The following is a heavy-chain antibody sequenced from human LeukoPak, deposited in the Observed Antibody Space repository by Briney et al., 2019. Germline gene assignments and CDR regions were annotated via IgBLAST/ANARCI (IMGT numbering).Heavy chain of an antibody. Sequence: SETLSLTCTVSGGSISSSSYYWGWIRQPPGKGLEWIGSIYYSGSTYYNPSLKSRVTISVDTSKNQFSLKLSSVTAADTAVYYCARASDYYYYMDVWGKGTTVTVSS. CDR3: ARASDYYYYMDV. J-gene: IGHJ6*03. CDR1: GGSISSSSYY. CDR2: IYYSGST. V-gene: IGHV4-39*07.